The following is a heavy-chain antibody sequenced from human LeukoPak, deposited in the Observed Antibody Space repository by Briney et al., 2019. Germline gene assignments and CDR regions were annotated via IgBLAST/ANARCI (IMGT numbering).Heavy chain of an antibody. V-gene: IGHV3-30*02. D-gene: IGHD3-10*02. J-gene: IGHJ4*02. Sequence: PGGSLRLSCAASGFTFSSYGMHWVRQAPGKGLEWVAFLLYDGSNKHYADSVKGRFTISRDSSKDTLYLQMNSLRPGDTAVYYCAQDGYYVSLYYLDYWGQGTLVTVSS. CDR3: AQDGYYVSLYYLDY. CDR1: GFTFSSYG. CDR2: LLYDGSNK.